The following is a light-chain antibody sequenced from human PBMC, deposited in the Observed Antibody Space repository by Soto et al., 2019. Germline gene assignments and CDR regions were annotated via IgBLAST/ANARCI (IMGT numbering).Light chain of an antibody. J-gene: IGKJ1*01. V-gene: IGKV3-15*01. Sequence: DIVMTQSPASLSASPGERVTISCRASQSVSSNLAWYQQKPGQAPSLLIYGAFTRDTGIPSRFSGTGSGTEFTLTISSLQPDDFATYYCQHANSYPAAFGQGTKVDIK. CDR3: QHANSYPAA. CDR2: GAF. CDR1: QSVSSN.